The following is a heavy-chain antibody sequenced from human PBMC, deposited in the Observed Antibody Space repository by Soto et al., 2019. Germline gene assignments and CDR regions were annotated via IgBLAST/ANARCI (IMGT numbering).Heavy chain of an antibody. V-gene: IGHV3-9*01. CDR3: AKDIAPREDAFDI. J-gene: IGHJ3*02. CDR1: GFTFDDYA. Sequence: EVQLVESGGGLVQTGRSLRLSCAASGFTFDDYAMHWVRQAPGKGLEWVSGISWNSGSIGYADSVKGRFTISRDNAKNSLYLQMNSLRGEDTALYYCAKDIAPREDAFDIWGQGTMVTVSS. D-gene: IGHD6-6*01. CDR2: ISWNSGSI.